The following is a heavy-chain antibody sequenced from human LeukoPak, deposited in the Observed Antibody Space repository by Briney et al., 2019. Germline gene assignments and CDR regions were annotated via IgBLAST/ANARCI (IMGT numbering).Heavy chain of an antibody. CDR2: IYTSGSA. Sequence: SETLSLTCTVSGGSISVSGGSSSSYYWSWVRQPAGKGLEWIGRIYTSGSANYNPSLESRVTMSVDTSKNQFSLRLSSVTAADTAVYFCAIQPAARPYYFDYWGQGTLVTVSS. J-gene: IGHJ4*02. CDR3: AIQPAARPYYFDY. CDR1: VSGGSSSSYY. V-gene: IGHV4-61*02. D-gene: IGHD6-6*01.